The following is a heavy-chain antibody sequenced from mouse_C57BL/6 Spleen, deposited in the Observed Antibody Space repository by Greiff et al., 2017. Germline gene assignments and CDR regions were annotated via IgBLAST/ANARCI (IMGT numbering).Heavy chain of an antibody. Sequence: QVQLKQPGAELVKPGASVKLSCKASGYTFTSYWMHWVKQRPGQGLEWIGMIHPNSGSTNYNEKFKSKATLSVDKSSSTAYMQLSSLTSEDSAVYYCARSNYVGNFDYWGQGTTRTVSS. CDR1: GYTFTSYW. V-gene: IGHV1-64*01. D-gene: IGHD1-1*01. CDR2: IHPNSGST. CDR3: ARSNYVGNFDY. J-gene: IGHJ2*01.